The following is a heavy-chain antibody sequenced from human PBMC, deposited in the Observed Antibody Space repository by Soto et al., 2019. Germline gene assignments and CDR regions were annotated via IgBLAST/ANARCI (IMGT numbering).Heavy chain of an antibody. Sequence: VQLVESGGGVVQPGRSLRLSCAASGFTFSSYAMTWVRQAPGKGLEWVSAISGSAASTYYADSVKGRFTISRDNSKDTVYLQMNSLRADDTAVYYCAKSIVATISFDYWGQGTLVTVSS. D-gene: IGHD5-12*01. J-gene: IGHJ4*02. CDR2: ISGSAAST. CDR3: AKSIVATISFDY. V-gene: IGHV3-23*04. CDR1: GFTFSSYA.